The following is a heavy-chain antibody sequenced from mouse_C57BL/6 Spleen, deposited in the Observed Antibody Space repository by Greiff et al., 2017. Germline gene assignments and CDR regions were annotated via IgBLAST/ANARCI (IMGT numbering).Heavy chain of an antibody. D-gene: IGHD2-5*01. CDR3: ARSAYYSNHWYFDV. J-gene: IGHJ1*03. CDR1: GYTFTSYW. V-gene: IGHV1-64*01. Sequence: QVQLQQPGAELVKPGASVKLSCKASGYTFTSYWMHWVKQRPGQGLEWIGMIHPNSGSTNYNEKFKSKATLTVDKSSSTAYMQLSSLTSEDSAVYYCARSAYYSNHWYFDVWGTGTTVTVSS. CDR2: IHPNSGST.